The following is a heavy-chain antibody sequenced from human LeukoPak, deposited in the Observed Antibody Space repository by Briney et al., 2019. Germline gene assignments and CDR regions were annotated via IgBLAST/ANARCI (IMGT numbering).Heavy chain of an antibody. Sequence: GRSLRFSCAASGFTFSSYGMHWVRQAPGKGLECVAVISYDGSNKYYADSVKGRFTISRDNSKNTLYLQMNSLRAEDTAVYYCAKDPQWLGGYYFDYWGQGTLVTVSS. CDR3: AKDPQWLGGYYFDY. V-gene: IGHV3-30*18. CDR1: GFTFSSYG. J-gene: IGHJ4*02. CDR2: ISYDGSNK. D-gene: IGHD6-19*01.